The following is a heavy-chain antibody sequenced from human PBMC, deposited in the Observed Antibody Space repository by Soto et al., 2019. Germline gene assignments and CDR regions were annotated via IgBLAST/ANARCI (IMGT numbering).Heavy chain of an antibody. CDR2: ISISSSTI. CDR1: GFTFSTYS. V-gene: IGHV3-48*01. J-gene: IGHJ4*02. Sequence: EVQVVESGGGLVQPGGSLRLSCAASGFTFSTYSMNWVRQAPGKGLEWVAFISISSSTIYYADSVKGRFTISRDNAKNSLYLQMNSLRGEDTAVYYCVSSGNYRFHYWGQGILVTVSS. CDR3: VSSGNYRFHY. D-gene: IGHD3-22*01.